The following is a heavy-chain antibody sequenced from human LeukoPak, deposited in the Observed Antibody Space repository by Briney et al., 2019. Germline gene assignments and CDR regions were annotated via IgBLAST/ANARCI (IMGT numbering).Heavy chain of an antibody. CDR2: VSYSGSS. CDR3: ARHPSPRGTFDY. V-gene: IGHV4-59*08. Sequence: PSETLSLTCTVSGDSVSSYYWSWIRQPPGRGLEWIGYVSYSGSSDYSPSLRSRVSISVDMSKNQFSLKLPSVTAADTAVYYCARHPSPRGTFDYWGQGILVTISS. J-gene: IGHJ4*02. CDR1: GDSVSSYY. D-gene: IGHD3-10*01.